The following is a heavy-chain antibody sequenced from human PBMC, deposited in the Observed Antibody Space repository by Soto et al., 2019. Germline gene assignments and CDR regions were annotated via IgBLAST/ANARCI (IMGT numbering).Heavy chain of an antibody. CDR1: GGSISSGDYY. CDR2: IYYSGST. Sequence: PSETLSLTCTVSGGSISSGDYYWSWIRQPPGKGLEWIGYIYYSGSTYYNPSLKSRVTISVDTSKNQFSLKLSSVTAADTAVYYCARVERITMIVLWGQGTLVTVSS. D-gene: IGHD3-22*01. CDR3: ARVERITMIVL. J-gene: IGHJ4*02. V-gene: IGHV4-30-4*01.